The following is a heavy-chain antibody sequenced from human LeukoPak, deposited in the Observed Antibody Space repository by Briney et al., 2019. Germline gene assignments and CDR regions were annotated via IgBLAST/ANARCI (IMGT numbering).Heavy chain of an antibody. CDR1: GFTFSSYW. V-gene: IGHV3-53*01. CDR3: ARVRRQPPGYFDY. D-gene: IGHD6-13*01. CDR2: IYSGEST. Sequence: PGGSLRLSCAASGFTFSSYWMSWVRQAPGKGLEWVSVIYSGESTYYADSVKGRFTISRDNSKNTVYLQMNSLRAEDTALYYCARVRRQPPGYFDYWGQGTLVTVSS. J-gene: IGHJ4*02.